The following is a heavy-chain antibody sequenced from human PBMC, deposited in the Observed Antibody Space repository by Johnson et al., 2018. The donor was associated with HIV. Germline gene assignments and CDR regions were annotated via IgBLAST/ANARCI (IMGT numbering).Heavy chain of an antibody. CDR3: AKEPYSSSGYGAFDI. CDR1: GFTFSNAW. Sequence: VQLVESGGGLVKPGGSLRLSCAASGFTFSNAWMSWVRQAPGKGLEWVGRIKSKTDGGTTDYAAPVKGRFTISRDDSKNTLYLQMNSLKTEDTAVYYWAKEPYSSSGYGAFDIWGQGTMVTVSS. J-gene: IGHJ3*02. V-gene: IGHV3-15*01. CDR2: IKSKTDGGTT. D-gene: IGHD6-13*01.